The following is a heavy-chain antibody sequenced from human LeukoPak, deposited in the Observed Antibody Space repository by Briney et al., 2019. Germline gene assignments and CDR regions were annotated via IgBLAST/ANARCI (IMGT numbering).Heavy chain of an antibody. CDR3: ARGLDYGDSGWFDP. CDR1: GFTFSTYG. CDR2: IYSGGGT. Sequence: GGSLRLSCAASGFTFSTYGMSWVRQAPGKGLEWVSVIYSGGGTYYADSVKGRFTISRDNSKNTLYLQMNSLRAEDTAVYYCARGLDYGDSGWFDPWGQGTLVTVSS. V-gene: IGHV3-53*01. J-gene: IGHJ5*02. D-gene: IGHD4-17*01.